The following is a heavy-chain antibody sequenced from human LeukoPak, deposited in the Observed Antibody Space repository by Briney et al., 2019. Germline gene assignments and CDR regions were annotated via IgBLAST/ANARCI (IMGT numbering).Heavy chain of an antibody. CDR2: ISSSSSTI. CDR1: GFTFSSYS. Sequence: GGSLRLSCAASGFTFSSYSMNWVRQAPGKGLEWVSYISSSSSTIYYADSVKGRFTISRDNAKNSLYLQINSLRAEDTAVYYCARDYEPALDYWGQGTLVTVSS. J-gene: IGHJ4*02. CDR3: ARDYEPALDY. D-gene: IGHD3-16*01. V-gene: IGHV3-48*04.